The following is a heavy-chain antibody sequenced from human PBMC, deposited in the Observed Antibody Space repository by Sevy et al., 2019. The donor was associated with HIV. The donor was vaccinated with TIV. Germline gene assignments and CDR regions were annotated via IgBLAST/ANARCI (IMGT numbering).Heavy chain of an antibody. Sequence: GGSLRLSCAASGFTFSSYSMNWVRQAPGKGLEWVSYISSSSSTIDYADSVKGRFTISRDNAKNSLYLQMNSLRDEDTAVYYCARGRGSYGSGSYWFDPWGQGTLVTVSS. CDR3: ARGRGSYGSGSYWFDP. CDR2: ISSSSSTI. J-gene: IGHJ5*02. CDR1: GFTFSSYS. D-gene: IGHD3-10*01. V-gene: IGHV3-48*02.